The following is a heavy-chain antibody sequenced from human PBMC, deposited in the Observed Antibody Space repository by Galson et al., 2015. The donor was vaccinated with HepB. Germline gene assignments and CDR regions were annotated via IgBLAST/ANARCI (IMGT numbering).Heavy chain of an antibody. CDR3: ARGYGDYDFWSGYSAYHSIDV. J-gene: IGHJ6*02. V-gene: IGHV4-4*07. CDR1: GGSINDYF. CDR2: IYTSGST. D-gene: IGHD3-3*01. Sequence: SETLSLTCTVSGGSINDYFWSWIRQPAGKGLEWIGRIYTSGSTTHNSSLKSRVTMSVDTSKNQFSLRLTSVTAADTAVYYCARGYGDYDFWSGYSAYHSIDVWGQGTAVTVSS.